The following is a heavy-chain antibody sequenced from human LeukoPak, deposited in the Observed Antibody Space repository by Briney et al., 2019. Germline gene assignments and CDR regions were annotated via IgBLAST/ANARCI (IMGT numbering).Heavy chain of an antibody. CDR2: INSDGSEG. CDR1: GFTFSGFW. V-gene: IGHV3-7*03. J-gene: IGHJ3*01. Sequence: GGSLRLSCAGSGFTFSGFWMSWSRPAPGKGLEWVASINSDGSEGYYADVVKGRFTISRDNAKNSLYLQINSLRAEDTAVYYCARSSYSSSSSVWGQGTMVTVSS. D-gene: IGHD6-6*01. CDR3: ARSSYSSSSSV.